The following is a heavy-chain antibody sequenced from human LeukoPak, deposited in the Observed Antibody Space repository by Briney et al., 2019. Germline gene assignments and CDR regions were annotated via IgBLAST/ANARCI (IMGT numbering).Heavy chain of an antibody. D-gene: IGHD1-26*01. CDR3: ARDWDSGSYSPTIDY. J-gene: IGHJ4*02. Sequence: GGSLRLSCAASGFTVSSNYMSWVRQAPGKGLEWVAVIWYDGSNKYYADSVKGRFTISRDNSKNTLYLQMNSLRAEDTAVYYCARDWDSGSYSPTIDYWGQGTLVTVSS. CDR1: GFTVSSNY. CDR2: IWYDGSNK. V-gene: IGHV3-33*08.